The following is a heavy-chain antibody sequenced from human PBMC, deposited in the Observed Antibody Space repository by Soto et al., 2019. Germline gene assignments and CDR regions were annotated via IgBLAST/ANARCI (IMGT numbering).Heavy chain of an antibody. CDR1: GASISSYF. J-gene: IGHJ5*02. CDR2: ISTTGTT. Sequence: SETLSLTCTVSGASISSYFWTWIRQPAGKGLDWIGRISTTGTTNCNPSLKSRVTMSVDTSENHFSLNLSSVTAADTAVYYCAREAGPDRWFDPWGQGTLVTVSS. CDR3: AREAGPDRWFDP. V-gene: IGHV4-4*07. D-gene: IGHD6-19*01.